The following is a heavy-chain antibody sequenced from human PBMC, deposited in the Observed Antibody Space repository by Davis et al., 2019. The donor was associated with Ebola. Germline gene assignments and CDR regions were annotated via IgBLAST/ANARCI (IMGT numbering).Heavy chain of an antibody. CDR3: ARVGKRYYYDSSGYYYYFDY. D-gene: IGHD3-22*01. V-gene: IGHV3-53*01. CDR1: GFTVSSNY. CDR2: IYNGGST. J-gene: IGHJ4*02. Sequence: GGSLRLSCAASGFTVSSNYMSWVRQAPGKGLEWVSVIYNGGSTYYADSVKGRFTISRDNSKNTLYLQMNSLRAEDTAVYFCARVGKRYYYDSSGYYYYFDYWGQGTLVTVSS.